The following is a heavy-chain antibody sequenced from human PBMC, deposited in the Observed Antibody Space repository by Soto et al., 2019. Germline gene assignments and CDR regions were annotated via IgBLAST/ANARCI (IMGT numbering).Heavy chain of an antibody. Sequence: QVQLVASGGGVVQPGRSLRLSCAASGFTFSSYAMHWVRQAPGKGLEWVAVISYDGSNKYYADSVKGRFTISRDNSKNTLYLQMNSLRAEDTAVYYCARDSHRYCSGGSCYSQSYWGQGTLVTVSS. V-gene: IGHV3-30-3*01. J-gene: IGHJ4*02. D-gene: IGHD2-15*01. CDR2: ISYDGSNK. CDR1: GFTFSSYA. CDR3: ARDSHRYCSGGSCYSQSY.